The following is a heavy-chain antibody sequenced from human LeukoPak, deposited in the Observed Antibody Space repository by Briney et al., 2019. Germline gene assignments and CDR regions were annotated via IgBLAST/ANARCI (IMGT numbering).Heavy chain of an antibody. D-gene: IGHD2-2*01. Sequence: ASVKVSCKASGYTFTSYGISWVRQAPGQGLEWMGWISAYNGNTNYAQKLQGRVTMTTDTSTSTAYMELRSLRSDDTAVYYCARALGGNCSSTSCYWDFDYWGQGTLVTVSS. CDR3: ARALGGNCSSTSCYWDFDY. CDR1: GYTFTSYG. V-gene: IGHV1-18*01. J-gene: IGHJ4*02. CDR2: ISAYNGNT.